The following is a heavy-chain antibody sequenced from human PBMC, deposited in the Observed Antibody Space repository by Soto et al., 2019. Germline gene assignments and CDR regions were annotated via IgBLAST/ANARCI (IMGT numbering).Heavy chain of an antibody. D-gene: IGHD2-15*01. Sequence: LSLTCTVSGDSISSYYWTWIRQPPGKGLEYIGYIYYSGRTYYNPSLKSRVTISVDTSKNQFSLKLSSVTAADTAVYYCARGHLGITTTGTWYDFDYWGQGTLVTVSS. V-gene: IGHV4-59*01. J-gene: IGHJ4*02. CDR3: ARGHLGITTTGTWYDFDY. CDR1: GDSISSYY. CDR2: IYYSGRT.